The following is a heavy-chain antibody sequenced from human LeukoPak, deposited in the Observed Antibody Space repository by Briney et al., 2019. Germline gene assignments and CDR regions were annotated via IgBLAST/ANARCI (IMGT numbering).Heavy chain of an antibody. V-gene: IGHV3-23*01. D-gene: IGHD6-13*01. CDR2: ISGSGGST. Sequence: AGGSLRLSCAASGFTFSSYAMSWVRQAPGKGLEWVSAISGSGGSTYYADSGKGRFTISRDNSKNTLYLQMNSLRAEDTAVYYCAKSFGSSWYNWFDPWGQGTLVTVSS. CDR3: AKSFGSSWYNWFDP. CDR1: GFTFSSYA. J-gene: IGHJ5*02.